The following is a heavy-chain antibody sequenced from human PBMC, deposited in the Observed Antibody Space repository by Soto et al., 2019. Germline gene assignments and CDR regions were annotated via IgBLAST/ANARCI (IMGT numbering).Heavy chain of an antibody. D-gene: IGHD6-13*01. CDR1: SGSISSSNW. CDR2: MYHSGST. V-gene: IGHV4-4*02. J-gene: IGHJ6*03. CDR3: ASVHQQLVRNYYYYMDV. Sequence: QVQLQESGPGLVKPSGTLSLTCAVSSGSISSSNWWSWVRQPPGKGLEWIGEMYHSGSTNYNPSLKSRVTISVDKSKNQFSLKLSSVTAADTAVYYCASVHQQLVRNYYYYMDVWGKGTTVTVSS.